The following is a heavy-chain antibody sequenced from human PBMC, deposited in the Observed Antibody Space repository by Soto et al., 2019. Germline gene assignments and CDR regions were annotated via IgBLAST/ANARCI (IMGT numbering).Heavy chain of an antibody. J-gene: IGHJ4*02. V-gene: IGHV3-9*01. CDR2: ISWNSGSI. D-gene: IGHD6-19*01. Sequence: HPGGSLRLSCAASGFTFDDYAMHWVRQAPGKGLEWVSGISWNSGSIGYADSVKGRFTISRDNAKNSLYLQMNSLRAEDTALYYCVGQWPNINDYWGQGTLVTVSS. CDR1: GFTFDDYA. CDR3: VGQWPNINDY.